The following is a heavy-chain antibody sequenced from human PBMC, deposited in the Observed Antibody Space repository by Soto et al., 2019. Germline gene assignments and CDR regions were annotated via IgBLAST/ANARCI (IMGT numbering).Heavy chain of an antibody. CDR2: IWYDGSNK. V-gene: IGHV3-33*01. CDR3: ARVNRGGYFDY. J-gene: IGHJ4*02. CDR1: GFTFSSYG. Sequence: QVQLVESGGGVVQPGRSLRLSCAASGFTFSSYGMHWVRQAPGKGLEWVAVIWYDGSNKYYADSVKGRFTISRDNSKNTLYLQMNSLRAEDTAVYYCARVNRGGYFDYWGQGTLVTVSS.